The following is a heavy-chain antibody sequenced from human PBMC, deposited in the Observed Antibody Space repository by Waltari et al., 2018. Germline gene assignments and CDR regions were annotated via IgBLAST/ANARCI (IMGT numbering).Heavy chain of an antibody. D-gene: IGHD2-2*01. J-gene: IGHJ6*02. Sequence: EVQLVQSGTEVKKPGESLKTSCEGSGYTFTHYWIGWVRQMPGKGLGGMGIIYPGDSDTKYSPSFQGQVTISADKSISTAYLQWSSLKASDTAIYYCARLSYCGSHTCYYYYGMDVWGQGTTVTVSS. CDR1: GYTFTHYW. CDR3: ARLSYCGSHTCYYYYGMDV. V-gene: IGHV5-51*01. CDR2: IYPGDSDT.